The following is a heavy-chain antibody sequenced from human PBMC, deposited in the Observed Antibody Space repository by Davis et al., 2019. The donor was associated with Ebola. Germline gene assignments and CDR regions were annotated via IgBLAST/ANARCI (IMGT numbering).Heavy chain of an antibody. J-gene: IGHJ5*02. V-gene: IGHV5-51*01. Sequence: PGGSLRLSCKGSGYSFTSYWIGWVRQMPGKGLEWMGIIYPHDSDTRYSPSFQGQVTISVDKSISTAYLQWNSLKASDTAMYYCARVPGYINGWFTQNWFDPWGQGTRVTVSS. CDR1: GYSFTSYW. CDR3: ARVPGYINGWFTQNWFDP. D-gene: IGHD6-19*01. CDR2: IYPHDSDT.